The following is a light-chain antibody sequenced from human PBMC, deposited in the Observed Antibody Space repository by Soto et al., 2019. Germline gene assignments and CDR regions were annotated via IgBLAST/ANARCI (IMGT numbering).Light chain of an antibody. CDR3: QQRGNWPPT. Sequence: EIVLTQSPATLSLSPGERATLSCRASQSVSSYLAWYQQKPGQAPRLLIYDASNRATGIPARFSGSGSGTDFTLTISSLEPEDFAGYYCQQRGNWPPTFGGGTKVEIK. CDR1: QSVSSY. J-gene: IGKJ4*01. V-gene: IGKV3-11*01. CDR2: DAS.